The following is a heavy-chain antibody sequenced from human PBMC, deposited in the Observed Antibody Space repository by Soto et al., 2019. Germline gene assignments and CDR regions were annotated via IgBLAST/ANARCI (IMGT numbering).Heavy chain of an antibody. Sequence: EVQLLESGGGLVQPGGSLRLSCAASGFTFSDYAMSWVRQAPGKGLEWVSVINSDGATYYADSVQGRFSISRDNSKSTLSLQMNSLSVEDTAIYYCASRPRGSVAGTLDSWGQGSLVTVS. CDR1: GFTFSDYA. CDR2: INSDGAT. CDR3: ASRPRGSVAGTLDS. D-gene: IGHD6-19*01. V-gene: IGHV3-23*01. J-gene: IGHJ5*01.